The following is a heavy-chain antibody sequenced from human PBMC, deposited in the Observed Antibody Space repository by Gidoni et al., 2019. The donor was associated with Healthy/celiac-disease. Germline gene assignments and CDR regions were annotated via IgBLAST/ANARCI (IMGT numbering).Heavy chain of an antibody. D-gene: IGHD3-16*02. CDR1: GFTFSSYG. CDR3: AKDGTVFHMITFGGVIGYSDY. Sequence: QVQLVESGGGVVQPGRSLRLSCAASGFTFSSYGMHWVRQAPGKGLEWVAVISYDGSNKYYADSVKGRFTISRDNSKNTLYLQMNSLRAEDTAVYYCAKDGTVFHMITFGGVIGYSDYWGQGTLVTVSS. CDR2: ISYDGSNK. V-gene: IGHV3-30*18. J-gene: IGHJ4*02.